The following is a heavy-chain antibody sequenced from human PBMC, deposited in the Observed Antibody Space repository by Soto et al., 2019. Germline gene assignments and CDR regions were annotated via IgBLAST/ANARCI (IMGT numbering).Heavy chain of an antibody. CDR1: GGSISSSSYH. J-gene: IGHJ5*02. D-gene: IGHD3-3*01. CDR3: ASLGATYYDFWSGYYRGPFDP. V-gene: IGHV4-39*01. Sequence: SETLSLTCTVSGGSISSSSYHWGWIRQPPGKGLEWIGSIYYSGSTYYNASLKSRVTLSVDTSKNQFSLKLSSVTAADTAVYYCASLGATYYDFWSGYYRGPFDPWGQGTLVTV. CDR2: IYYSGST.